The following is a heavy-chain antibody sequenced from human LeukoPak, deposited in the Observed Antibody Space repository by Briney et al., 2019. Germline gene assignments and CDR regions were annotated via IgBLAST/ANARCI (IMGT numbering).Heavy chain of an antibody. D-gene: IGHD5-24*01. J-gene: IGHJ4*02. Sequence: GGSLRLSCTASGFTFGDYAMSWFRQAPGKGLEWVGFIRSKAYGGTTEYVASVKGRFTISRDDSKSIAYLQMNSLKTEDTAVYYCTREVEMATIVYYFDYWGQGTLVTVSS. CDR1: GFTFGDYA. V-gene: IGHV3-49*03. CDR3: TREVEMATIVYYFDY. CDR2: IRSKAYGGTT.